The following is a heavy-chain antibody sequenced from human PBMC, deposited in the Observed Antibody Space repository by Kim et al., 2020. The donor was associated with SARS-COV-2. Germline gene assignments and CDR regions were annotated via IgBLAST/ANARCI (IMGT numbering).Heavy chain of an antibody. CDR2: VYYGGST. V-gene: IGHV4-59*08. CDR1: GGSISPYY. Sequence: SETLSLTCSVSGGSISPYYWSWFRQPPGKRLEWIGYVYYGGSTNYNPSFKGRVAISVDTSKNQFSLKVFSVTAADTAVYYCASNQDYDFWRNYDYSDVWGKGPTVTVSS. J-gene: IGHJ6*03. CDR3: ASNQDYDFWRNYDYSDV. D-gene: IGHD3-3*01.